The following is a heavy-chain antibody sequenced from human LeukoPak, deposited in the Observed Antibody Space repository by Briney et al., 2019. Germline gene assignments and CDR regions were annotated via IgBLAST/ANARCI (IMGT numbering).Heavy chain of an antibody. CDR1: GYSISSNHY. CDR3: VTSSSDQLLKEAWFVP. CDR2: FYHTGVT. J-gene: IGHJ5*02. D-gene: IGHD2-2*01. V-gene: IGHV4-38-2*01. Sequence: SETLSLTCAVSGYSISSNHYWGRIRQPPGQGLEWIGIFYHTGVTYFNPSLQSRVTISVDTSNNQFSLKLSSVAAADTAVYCCVTSSSDQLLKEAWFVPWGQGTLVTVSS.